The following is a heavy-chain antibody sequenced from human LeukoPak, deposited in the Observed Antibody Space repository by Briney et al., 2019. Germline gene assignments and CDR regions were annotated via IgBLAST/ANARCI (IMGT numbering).Heavy chain of an antibody. J-gene: IGHJ4*02. D-gene: IGHD6-19*01. Sequence: GGSLRLSCAASGFTFSSYWMHWVRQAPGKGLVWVSRINSDGSSTTYAGSVKGRFTISRDNAKNTLYLQMNSLRAEDTAVYYCARASSGWADNDYWGQGTLVTVSS. CDR3: ARASSGWADNDY. CDR2: INSDGSST. V-gene: IGHV3-74*01. CDR1: GFTFSSYW.